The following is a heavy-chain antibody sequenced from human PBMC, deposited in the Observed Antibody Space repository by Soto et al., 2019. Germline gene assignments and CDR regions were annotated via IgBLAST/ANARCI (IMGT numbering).Heavy chain of an antibody. Sequence: QVQLMQSGAEVKKPGASVKVSCKASGDTFTDYYIHWVRQAPGQGLEWMGTVNPSGGHTTYEQHFLARVAMTRATSTSTLYMELTSLTSEDTAVYYCARGGHVVVVTAALDYWGQGTLVTVSS. CDR1: GDTFTDYY. J-gene: IGHJ4*02. D-gene: IGHD2-21*02. CDR2: VNPSGGHT. CDR3: ARGGHVVVVTAALDY. V-gene: IGHV1-46*01.